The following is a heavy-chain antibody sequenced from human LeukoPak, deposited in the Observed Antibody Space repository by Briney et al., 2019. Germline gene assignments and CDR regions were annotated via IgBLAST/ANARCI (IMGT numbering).Heavy chain of an antibody. V-gene: IGHV1-2*02. CDR2: INPNSGGT. CDR3: ARERIVSYSNYVPSFDY. Sequence: ASVKVSCKASGYTFTGYYMHWVRPAPGQGLAGMGWINPNSGGTNYAQKFQGRVTMPRDTSISTAYMELSRLRSDDTAVYYCARERIVSYSNYVPSFDYWGQGTLVTVSS. D-gene: IGHD4-11*01. CDR1: GYTFTGYY. J-gene: IGHJ4*02.